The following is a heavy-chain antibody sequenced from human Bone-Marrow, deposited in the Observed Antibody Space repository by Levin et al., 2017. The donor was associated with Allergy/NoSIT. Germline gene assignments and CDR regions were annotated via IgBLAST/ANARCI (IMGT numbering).Heavy chain of an antibody. CDR1: GFTFDDYA. CDR3: AKDMKGNYYDSSFDY. D-gene: IGHD3-22*01. CDR2: ISWNSGSI. J-gene: IGHJ4*02. V-gene: IGHV3-9*01. Sequence: PGGSLRLSCAASGFTFDDYAMHWVRQAPGKGLEWVSGISWNSGSIGYADSVKGRFTISRDNAKNSLYLQMNSLRAEDTALYYCAKDMKGNYYDSSFDYWGQGTLVTVSS.